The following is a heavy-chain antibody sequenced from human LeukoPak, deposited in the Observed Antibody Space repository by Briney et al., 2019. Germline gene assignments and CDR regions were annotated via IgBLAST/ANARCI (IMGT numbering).Heavy chain of an antibody. CDR2: IYPDDSYT. J-gene: IGHJ4*02. V-gene: IGHV5-51*01. CDR1: GYTFTSYF. D-gene: IGHD6-13*01. Sequence: PGESLKISSKASGYTFTSYFIGWVRQMPGKGLEWMGIIYPDDSYTRYSPSFQGQVTISVDKSISTAYLQWSSLKASDTAMYYCARPIAAAGTDLGYWGQGTLVTVSS. CDR3: ARPIAAAGTDLGY.